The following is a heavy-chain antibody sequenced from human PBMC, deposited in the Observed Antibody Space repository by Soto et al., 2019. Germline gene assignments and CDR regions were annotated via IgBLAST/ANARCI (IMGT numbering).Heavy chain of an antibody. D-gene: IGHD2-15*01. J-gene: IGHJ4*02. CDR3: AKGCREGGRKLDY. V-gene: IGHV3-30*18. CDR1: GFTFSSYG. CDR2: ISYDGSNK. Sequence: SLRLSCAASGFTFSSYGMHWVRQAPGKGLEWVAVISYDGSNKYYADSVKGRFTISRDNSKNTLYLQMNSLRAEDTAVYYCAKGCREGGRKLDYWGQGTLVTVSS.